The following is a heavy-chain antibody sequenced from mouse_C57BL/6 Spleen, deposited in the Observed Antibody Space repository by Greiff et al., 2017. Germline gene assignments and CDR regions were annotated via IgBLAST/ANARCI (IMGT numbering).Heavy chain of an antibody. CDR2: IYPGDGDN. D-gene: IGHD1-1*01. J-gene: IGHJ2*01. V-gene: IGHV1-82*01. CDR3: ARSDGSNLDC. Sequence: QVQLQQSGPELVKPGASVKISCKASGYAFSSSWMNWVKQRPGKGLEWIGRIYPGDGDNNYNGKFKGKATLTVDKSSSTAYIQLRSLTSEDSAVYFCARSDGSNLDCCGPGTTLTVSS. CDR1: GYAFSSSW.